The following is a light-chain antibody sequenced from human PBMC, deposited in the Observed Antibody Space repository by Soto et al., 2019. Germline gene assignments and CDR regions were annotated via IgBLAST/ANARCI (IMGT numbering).Light chain of an antibody. Sequence: SALTQPASVSGSPGQSITISCTGTSSDVGGYNYVSWYQQHPGKAPKLMIYDVSNRPSGVSNRFSGSKSGNTASLTISGLQADDEADYSCSSYTTITTHVFVPVSEVTV. J-gene: IGLJ1*01. CDR1: SSDVGGYNY. CDR2: DVS. V-gene: IGLV2-14*01. CDR3: SSYTTITTHV.